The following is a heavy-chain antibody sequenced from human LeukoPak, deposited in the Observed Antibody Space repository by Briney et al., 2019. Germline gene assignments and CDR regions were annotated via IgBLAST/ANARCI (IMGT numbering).Heavy chain of an antibody. CDR1: GYTFSAYY. D-gene: IGHD3-9*01. Sequence: ASVKVSCKASGYTFSAYYMHWVGQAPGQGLEWMGWINPNSGGTNYAQKFQGRVTMTRDTSINTAYMELSRLRSDDTAVYYCARDDVLTGPHSGGGTSEEFDPWGQGTLVTVSS. CDR3: ARDDVLTGPHSGGGTSEEFDP. J-gene: IGHJ5*02. V-gene: IGHV1-2*02. CDR2: INPNSGGT.